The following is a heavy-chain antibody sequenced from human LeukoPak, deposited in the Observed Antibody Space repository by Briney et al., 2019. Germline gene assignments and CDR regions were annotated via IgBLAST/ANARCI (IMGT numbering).Heavy chain of an antibody. CDR3: ARTGQPIYYYYMDV. CDR1: GYTFTNYG. Sequence: ASVKVSCKASGYTFTNYGISWVRQAPGQGLEWMGWISAYNGNTNYAQKFQGRVTMTTDTSTSTAYMELRSLRSDDTAVYYCARTGQPIYYYYMDVWGKGTTVTVSS. D-gene: IGHD2-2*01. J-gene: IGHJ6*03. CDR2: ISAYNGNT. V-gene: IGHV1-18*01.